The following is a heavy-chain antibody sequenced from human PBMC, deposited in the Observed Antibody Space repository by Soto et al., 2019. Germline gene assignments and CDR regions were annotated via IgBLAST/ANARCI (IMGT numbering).Heavy chain of an antibody. CDR2: INPSGGST. J-gene: IGHJ6*02. Sequence: GASVKVSCKASGYTFTSYYMHWVRQAPGQGLEWMGIINPSGGSTSYAQKFQGRVTMTRDTSTSTVYMELSSLRSEDTAVYYCARETDTATGGNYYYGMDVWGQGTTVTVSS. V-gene: IGHV1-46*01. CDR1: GYTFTSYY. D-gene: IGHD5-18*01. CDR3: ARETDTATGGNYYYGMDV.